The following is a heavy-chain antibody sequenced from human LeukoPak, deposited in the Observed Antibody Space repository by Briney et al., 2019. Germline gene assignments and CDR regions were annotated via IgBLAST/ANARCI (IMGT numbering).Heavy chain of an antibody. CDR2: ISAYNGDT. J-gene: IGHJ1*01. D-gene: IGHD3-16*02. Sequence: ASVKVSCKASGYTFTSYGISWVRQAPGQGLEWMGWISAYNGDTNYAQKLQGRVTITRNTSISTAYMELSSLRSEDTAVYYCARARRDYVWGSYRSREYFQHWGQGTLVTVSS. CDR3: ARARRDYVWGSYRSREYFQH. CDR1: GYTFTSYG. V-gene: IGHV1-18*01.